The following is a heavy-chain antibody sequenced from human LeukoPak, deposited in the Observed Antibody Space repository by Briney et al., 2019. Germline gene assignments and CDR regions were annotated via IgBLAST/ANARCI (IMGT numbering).Heavy chain of an antibody. J-gene: IGHJ6*02. CDR1: GFTFSSYA. CDR3: ARGPRQATVTIYYYYYCGMDV. CDR2: ISYDGSNK. Sequence: GGSLRLSCAASGFTFSSYAMHWVRQAPGKGLEWVAVISYDGSNKYYADSVKGRFTISRDNSKNTLYLQMNSLRAEDTAVYYCARGPRQATVTIYYYYYCGMDVWGQGTTVTVSS. D-gene: IGHD4-17*01. V-gene: IGHV3-30-3*01.